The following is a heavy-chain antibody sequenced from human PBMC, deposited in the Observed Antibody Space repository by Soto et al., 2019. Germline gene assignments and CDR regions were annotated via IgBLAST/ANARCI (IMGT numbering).Heavy chain of an antibody. D-gene: IGHD6-19*01. J-gene: IGHJ3*02. CDR1: GGTFSSYT. Sequence: GASVKVSCKASGGTFSSYTISWVRQAPGQGLEWMGRIIPILGIANYAQKFQGRVTITADKSTSTAYMELSSLRSEDTAVYYCARDLVPSGWPPGVDIWGQGTMVTVSS. V-gene: IGHV1-69*04. CDR3: ARDLVPSGWPPGVDI. CDR2: IIPILGIA.